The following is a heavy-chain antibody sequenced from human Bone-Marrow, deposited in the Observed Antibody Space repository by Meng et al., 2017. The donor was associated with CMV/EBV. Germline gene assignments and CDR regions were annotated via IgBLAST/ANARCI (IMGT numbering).Heavy chain of an antibody. Sequence: SVKVSCKASGGTFSSYAISWVRQAPGQGLEWMGGIIPILGMANYAQKFQGRVTITADKSTSTAYMELSSLRSEDTAVYYCARGRYYYDSSGYAYYYYGMDVWGQGTTVTVSS. V-gene: IGHV1-69*10. J-gene: IGHJ6*02. CDR2: IIPILGMA. CDR3: ARGRYYYDSSGYAYYYYGMDV. D-gene: IGHD3-22*01. CDR1: GGTFSSYA.